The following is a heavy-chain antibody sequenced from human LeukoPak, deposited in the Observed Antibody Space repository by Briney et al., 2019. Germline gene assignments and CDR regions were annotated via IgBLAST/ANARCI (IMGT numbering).Heavy chain of an antibody. Sequence: GGSLRLSCAASGFTFRTYWMSWVRQAPGKGLEWVSVIYSGGSTYYADSVKGRFTISRDDSKNTLYLQMNSLRAEDTAVYYCARGSGSYYRGGWGQGTLVTVSS. CDR3: ARGSGSYYRGG. J-gene: IGHJ4*02. CDR1: GFTFRTYW. D-gene: IGHD3-10*01. V-gene: IGHV3-66*01. CDR2: IYSGGST.